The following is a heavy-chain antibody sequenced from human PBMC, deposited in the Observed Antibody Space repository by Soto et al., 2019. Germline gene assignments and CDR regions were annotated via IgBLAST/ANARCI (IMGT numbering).Heavy chain of an antibody. CDR1: GGSFSSGDYY. CDR2: IYYSGST. CDR3: ARDHYVYDILTGYGYYYGMDG. V-gene: IGHV4-30-4*01. Sequence: PSETLSLTCTVSGGSFSSGDYYWSWIRQPPGKGLEWIGYIYYSGSTYYNPSLKSRVTISVNTSKNQYSLKLSSVTAADTAVYYCARDHYVYDILTGYGYYYGMDGWGQGTTVT. D-gene: IGHD3-9*01. J-gene: IGHJ6*02.